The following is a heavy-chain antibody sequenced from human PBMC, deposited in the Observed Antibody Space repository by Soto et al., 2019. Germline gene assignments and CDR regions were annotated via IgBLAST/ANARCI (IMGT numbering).Heavy chain of an antibody. CDR3: AGLRGYAGSPIDY. CDR2: ISYSGNN. V-gene: IGHV4-59*01. D-gene: IGHD2-15*01. Sequence: QVQLQESGPGLVKPSETLSLTCTVSGGSIISGYWSWIRQPPGKGLEWMGYISYSGNNNYNPSLNSRVTMSVDTPKKQFSLRLSSVTTADTAVYYGAGLRGYAGSPIDYWGQGTLVTVSS. CDR1: GGSIISGY. J-gene: IGHJ4*02.